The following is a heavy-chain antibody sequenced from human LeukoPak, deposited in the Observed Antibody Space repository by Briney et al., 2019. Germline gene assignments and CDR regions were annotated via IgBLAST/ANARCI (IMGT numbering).Heavy chain of an antibody. CDR3: ARDSSKGGAFDI. CDR2: ISSSSSYI. V-gene: IGHV3-21*01. J-gene: IGHJ3*02. D-gene: IGHD2-2*01. CDR1: GFTFSSYS. Sequence: GGSLRLSCAASGFTFSSYSMNWVRQAPGKGLEWVSSISSSSSYIYYADSVKGRFTISRDNAKNSLYLQMNSLRAEDTAVYYCARDSSKGGAFDIWGQGTMVTVSS.